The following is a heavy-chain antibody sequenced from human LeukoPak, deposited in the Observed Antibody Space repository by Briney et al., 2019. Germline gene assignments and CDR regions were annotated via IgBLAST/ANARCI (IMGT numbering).Heavy chain of an antibody. Sequence: GGSLRLSCSASRFTCNSYVMHWVRQAPGKGLEYVSAISSNGGSTYYADSVKGRFTISRDNSKNTLYLQMSSLRGEDTAVYYCGKVAGKWNTDYWRQGTLVTVSS. D-gene: IGHD1/OR15-1a*01. CDR3: GKVAGKWNTDY. V-gene: IGHV3-64D*09. CDR2: ISSNGGST. J-gene: IGHJ4*02. CDR1: RFTCNSYV.